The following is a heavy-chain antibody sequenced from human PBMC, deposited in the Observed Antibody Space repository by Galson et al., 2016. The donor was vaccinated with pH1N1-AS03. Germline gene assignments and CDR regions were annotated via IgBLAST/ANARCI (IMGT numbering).Heavy chain of an antibody. Sequence: SLRLSCAASGFTFSTCGMHWVRQAPGKGLEWVAAVSYDATHTFYADSVKGRFIISRDNANNILYLQMNSLKGEDTAVYYCAKRLDGSGRISYQITHWGQGTLVPVSS. CDR3: AKRLDGSGRISYQITH. CDR1: GFTFSTCG. J-gene: IGHJ4*02. V-gene: IGHV3-30*18. CDR2: VSYDATHT. D-gene: IGHD3-3*02.